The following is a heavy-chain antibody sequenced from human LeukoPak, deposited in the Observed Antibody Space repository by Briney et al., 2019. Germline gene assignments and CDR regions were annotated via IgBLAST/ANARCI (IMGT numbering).Heavy chain of an antibody. J-gene: IGHJ4*02. CDR2: ISWNSGSM. CDR1: GFTFDDYA. V-gene: IGHV3-9*01. D-gene: IGHD6-19*01. CDR3: ARGLGYSSGWSPYYFDY. Sequence: GGSLRLSCAASGFTFDDYAMHWVRQAPGKGLEWVSGISWNSGSMDYADSVKGRFTISRDNAKNSLYLQMNSLRAEDTAVYYCARGLGYSSGWSPYYFDYWGQGTLVTVSS.